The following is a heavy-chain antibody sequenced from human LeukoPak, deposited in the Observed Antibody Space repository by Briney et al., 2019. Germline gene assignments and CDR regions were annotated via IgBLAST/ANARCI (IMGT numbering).Heavy chain of an antibody. CDR2: TAYDGAEK. D-gene: IGHD1-1*01. V-gene: IGHV3-30*01. CDR1: GSTFSGHL. J-gene: IGHJ5*02. CDR3: AKGYDDWFDP. Sequence: GGSLRLSCAASGSTFSGHLLHWVRQAPGKGLEWVGGTAYDGAEKYYADSVRGRFAISRDNSKSTVYLEMNSLRPEDAAVYYCAKGYDDWFDPWGQGTLVTVSS.